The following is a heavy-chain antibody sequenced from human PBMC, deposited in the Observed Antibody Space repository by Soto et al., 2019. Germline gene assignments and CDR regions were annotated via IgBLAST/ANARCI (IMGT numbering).Heavy chain of an antibody. Sequence: QVQLVQSGAEVKKPGSSVKVSCKASGGTFSSYAISWVRQAPGQGLEWMGGIIPIFGTANYAQQFQGRVTITADESTSTAYMELSSLRSEDTAVYYCASPPNCGGDCYPWYYYGMDVWGQGATVTVSS. J-gene: IGHJ6*02. V-gene: IGHV1-69*01. CDR3: ASPPNCGGDCYPWYYYGMDV. CDR1: GGTFSSYA. CDR2: IIPIFGTA. D-gene: IGHD2-21*02.